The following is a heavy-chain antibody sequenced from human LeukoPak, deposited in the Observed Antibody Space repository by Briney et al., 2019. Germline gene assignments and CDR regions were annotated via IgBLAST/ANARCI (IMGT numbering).Heavy chain of an antibody. J-gene: IGHJ6*02. Sequence: SETLSLTCTVSGGSFSSGRYYWSWIRQPAGKGLEWIGRIYTTGSTNYNPSLKSRVTISGDTSKNQFSLKLSSVTAADTAVYYCAREGRDYDSSGYPYYYYSMDVWGQGTTVPVSS. CDR1: GGSFSSGRYY. V-gene: IGHV4-61*02. CDR2: IYTTGST. D-gene: IGHD3-22*01. CDR3: AREGRDYDSSGYPYYYYSMDV.